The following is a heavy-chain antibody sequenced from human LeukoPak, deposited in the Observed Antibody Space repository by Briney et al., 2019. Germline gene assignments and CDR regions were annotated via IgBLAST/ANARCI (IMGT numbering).Heavy chain of an antibody. CDR1: RFTFSDYY. CDR2: ISSSGSTI. CDR3: ANDAGGEMATIKGLHY. J-gene: IGHJ4*02. V-gene: IGHV3-11*04. Sequence: GGSLRLSCAVSRFTFSDYYMSWIRQAPGKGLERVSYISSSGSTIYYADSVKGRFTISRDNAKNSLYLQMNSLRAEDTAVYDCANDAGGEMATIKGLHYWGQGTLVTVSS. D-gene: IGHD5-24*01.